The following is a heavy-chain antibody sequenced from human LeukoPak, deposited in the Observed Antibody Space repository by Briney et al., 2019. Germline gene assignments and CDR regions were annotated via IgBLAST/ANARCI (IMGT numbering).Heavy chain of an antibody. CDR2: ISGSGGST. CDR3: AKGTLTGTTWTAFDY. Sequence: GGSLRLSCAASGFTFSSYAMSWVRQAPGKGLERVSAISGSGGSTYYADSVKGRFTISRDNSKNTLYLQMNSLRAEDTAVYYCAKGTLTGTTWTAFDYWGQGTLVTVSS. CDR1: GFTFSSYA. D-gene: IGHD1-7*01. J-gene: IGHJ4*02. V-gene: IGHV3-23*01.